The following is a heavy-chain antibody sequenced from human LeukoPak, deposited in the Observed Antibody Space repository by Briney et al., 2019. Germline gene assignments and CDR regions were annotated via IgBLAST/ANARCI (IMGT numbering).Heavy chain of an antibody. J-gene: IGHJ6*02. D-gene: IGHD6-13*01. CDR1: GGSISSGGYS. CDR3: ARDLGGGSWYLGYYYGMDV. CDR2: IYYSGST. Sequence: SETLSLTCTVSGGSISSGGYSWSWLRQHPGKGLEWIGYIYYSGSTYYNPSLKSRVTISVDTSKNQFSLKLSSVTAADTAVYYCARDLGGGSWYLGYYYGMDVWGQGTTVTVSS. V-gene: IGHV4-31*03.